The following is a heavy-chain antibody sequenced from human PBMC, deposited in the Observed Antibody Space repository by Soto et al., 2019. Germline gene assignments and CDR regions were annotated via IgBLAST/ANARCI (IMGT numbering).Heavy chain of an antibody. V-gene: IGHV3-30-3*01. CDR1: GFTFSNYA. CDR3: ARDRFASSWSYFDY. Sequence: GGSLRLSCAASGFTFSNYALHWVRQAPGKGLEWVAVISDDGSNKYYADSVKGRFTISRDNSKNTLYLQMNGLRAEDTAMYYCARDRFASSWSYFDYWGQGTPVTVSS. J-gene: IGHJ4*02. CDR2: ISDDGSNK. D-gene: IGHD6-13*01.